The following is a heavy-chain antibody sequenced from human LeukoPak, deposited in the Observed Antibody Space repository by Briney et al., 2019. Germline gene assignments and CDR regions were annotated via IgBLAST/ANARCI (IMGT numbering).Heavy chain of an antibody. CDR2: IKQDGSEK. V-gene: IGHV3-7*03. J-gene: IGHJ4*02. Sequence: SLRLSCAASGFTFSSYWMSWVRQAPGKGLEWVANIKQDGSEKYYVDSVKGRFTISRDNAKNSLYLQMNSLRAEDTAVYYCARAYSSSWYGEYYFDYWGQGTLVTVSS. D-gene: IGHD6-13*01. CDR3: ARAYSSSWYGEYYFDY. CDR1: GFTFSSYW.